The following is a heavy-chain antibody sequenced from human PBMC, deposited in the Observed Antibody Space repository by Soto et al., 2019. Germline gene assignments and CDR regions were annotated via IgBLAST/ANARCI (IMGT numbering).Heavy chain of an antibody. Sequence: QVQLVQSGAEVKKPGASVKVSCKASGYTFTSYDINWVRQATGQGLEWMGWMNPNSGNTGYAQKFQGRVTMTRNTSISTAYMELSSLRSEDTAVYYCARVSWYRSSFPLYYFDYWGQGTLVTVSS. CDR2: MNPNSGNT. V-gene: IGHV1-8*01. J-gene: IGHJ4*02. D-gene: IGHD6-6*01. CDR1: GYTFTSYD. CDR3: ARVSWYRSSFPLYYFDY.